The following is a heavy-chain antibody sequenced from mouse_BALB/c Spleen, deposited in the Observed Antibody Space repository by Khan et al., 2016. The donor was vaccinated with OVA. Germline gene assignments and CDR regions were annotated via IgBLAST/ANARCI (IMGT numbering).Heavy chain of an antibody. J-gene: IGHJ3*01. CDR1: GYTFTTYT. V-gene: IGHV1-4*01. CDR2: IIPSNDYT. Sequence: QVQLQQSGAELARPGASVKMSCKASGYTFTTYTIHWVKQRPGQGLEWIGYIIPSNDYTNYNQKFKDRATLTADKSSSTADMQLSSLTSEDSAVYYCAREGAYYRSDGWFAYWGQGTLVTVSA. CDR3: AREGAYYRSDGWFAY. D-gene: IGHD2-14*01.